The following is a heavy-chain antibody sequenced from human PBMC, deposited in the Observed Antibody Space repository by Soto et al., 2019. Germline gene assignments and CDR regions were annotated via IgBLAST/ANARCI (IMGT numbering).Heavy chain of an antibody. J-gene: IGHJ4*02. CDR1: GFTFSSYW. D-gene: IGHD3-10*01. V-gene: IGHV3-74*01. CDR3: ARDGSVTMVRGVIIRGLDY. CDR2: INSDGSST. Sequence: GGSLRLSCAASGFTFSSYWMHWVRQAPGKGLVWVSRINSDGSSTSYADSVKGRFTISRDNAKNTLYLQMNSLRAEDTAVYYCARDGSVTMVRGVIIRGLDYWGQGTLVTVSS.